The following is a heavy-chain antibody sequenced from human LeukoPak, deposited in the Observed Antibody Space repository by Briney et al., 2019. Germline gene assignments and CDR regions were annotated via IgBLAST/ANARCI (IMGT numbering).Heavy chain of an antibody. Sequence: ASVKVSCKASGYTFTCYYMHWVRQAPGQGLEWMGWINPNSGGTNYAQKFQGRVTMTRDTSISTAYMDLSRLRSDDTAVYYCARDRTTMIRGIYPGDYWGQGTLVTVSS. CDR1: GYTFTCYY. D-gene: IGHD3-10*01. V-gene: IGHV1-2*02. CDR3: ARDRTTMIRGIYPGDY. CDR2: INPNSGGT. J-gene: IGHJ4*02.